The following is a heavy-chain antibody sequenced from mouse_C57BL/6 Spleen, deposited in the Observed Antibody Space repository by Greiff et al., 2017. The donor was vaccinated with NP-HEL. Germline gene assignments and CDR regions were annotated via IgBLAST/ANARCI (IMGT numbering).Heavy chain of an antibody. D-gene: IGHD1-1*01. V-gene: IGHV5-16*01. J-gene: IGHJ3*01. CDR3: ARGQFGSSWFAY. Sequence: EVHLVESEGGLVQPGSSMKLSCTASGFTFSDYYMAWVRQVPEKGLEWVANINYDGSSTYYLDSLKSRFIISRDNAKNILYLQMSSLKSEDTATYYCARGQFGSSWFAYWGQGTLVTVSA. CDR2: INYDGSST. CDR1: GFTFSDYY.